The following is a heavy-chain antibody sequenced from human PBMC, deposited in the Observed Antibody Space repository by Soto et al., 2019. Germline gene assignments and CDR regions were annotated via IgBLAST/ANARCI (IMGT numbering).Heavy chain of an antibody. CDR1: GGSISSGGYY. CDR2: IYYSGST. CDR3: AHALSYDILTGYYTLIN. Sequence: SETLSLTCTVSGGSISSGGYYWSWIRQHPGKGLEWIGYIYYSGSTYYNPSLKSRVTISVDTSKNQFSLKLSSVTAADTAVYYCAHALSYDILTGYYTLINWGQGTLVTVSS. V-gene: IGHV4-31*03. D-gene: IGHD3-9*01. J-gene: IGHJ4*02.